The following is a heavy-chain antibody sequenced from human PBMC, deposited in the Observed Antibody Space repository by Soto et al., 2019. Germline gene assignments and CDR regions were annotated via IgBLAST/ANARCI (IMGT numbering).Heavy chain of an antibody. V-gene: IGHV5-51*01. CDR1: GYSFTSYW. CDR3: ARGVTEYYDILTGNFDY. D-gene: IGHD3-9*01. J-gene: IGHJ4*02. Sequence: PGESLKISCKGSGYSFTSYWIGWVRQMPGKGLEWMGIIYPGDSDTRYSPSFQGQVTISADKSISTAYLQWSSLKASDTAMYYCARGVTEYYDILTGNFDYWGQGTLVTVSS. CDR2: IYPGDSDT.